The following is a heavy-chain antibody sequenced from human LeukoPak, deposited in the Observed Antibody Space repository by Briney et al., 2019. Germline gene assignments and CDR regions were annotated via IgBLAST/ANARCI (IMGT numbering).Heavy chain of an antibody. CDR3: ARSGGELLWFGEVGDDAFDI. CDR1: GYTFTSYY. D-gene: IGHD3-10*01. Sequence: RASVKVSCKSSGYTFTSYYMHWVRQAPGQGLEWMGIINPSGGSTSYAQKFQGRVTMTRDTSTSTVYMELSSLRSEDTAVYYCARSGGELLWFGEVGDDAFDIWGQGTMVTVSS. CDR2: INPSGGST. J-gene: IGHJ3*02. V-gene: IGHV1-46*01.